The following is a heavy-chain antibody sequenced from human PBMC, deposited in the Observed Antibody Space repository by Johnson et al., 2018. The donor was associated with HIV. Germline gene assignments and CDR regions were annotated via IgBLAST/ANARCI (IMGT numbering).Heavy chain of an antibody. D-gene: IGHD2-15*01. CDR3: AKYSGFALDI. Sequence: VQLVESGGGLVQPGGSLRLSCGASGFTFSDYWMSWVRQAPGKGLEWVSAIGTAGDTYYPGSVKGRFTISRDNSKNSVYLQMNSLRVEDTAVYKCAKYSGFALDIWGQGTEVIVSA. CDR1: GFTFSDYW. CDR2: IGTAGDT. V-gene: IGHV3-23*04. J-gene: IGHJ3*02.